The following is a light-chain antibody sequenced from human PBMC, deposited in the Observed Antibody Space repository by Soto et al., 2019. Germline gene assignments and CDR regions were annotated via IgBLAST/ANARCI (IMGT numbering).Light chain of an antibody. Sequence: DIQMTQSPSSLSASVGDRVTITCRASQSLSSYLNWYQQKPGKAPKLLIYAASSLQSGVPSRFSGSGSGTYFTLTFSSLQPEDFATYYCQQSFSTPQTFGQGTKVEIK. V-gene: IGKV1-39*01. J-gene: IGKJ1*01. CDR1: QSLSSY. CDR3: QQSFSTPQT. CDR2: AAS.